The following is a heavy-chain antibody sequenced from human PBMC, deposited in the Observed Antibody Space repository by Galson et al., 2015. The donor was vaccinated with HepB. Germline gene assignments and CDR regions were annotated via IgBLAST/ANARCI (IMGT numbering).Heavy chain of an antibody. V-gene: IGHV1-18*01. Sequence: SVKVSCKASGYEFTNYGINWVRQAPGQGPEWMGWISSYNGNTNYAQKFQGRVTMTTDTSTSTAYMELRSLRSDDTAVYYCARDHTVTTKNWFDPWGQGTLVTVSS. CDR3: ARDHTVTTKNWFDP. CDR1: GYEFTNYG. CDR2: ISSYNGNT. J-gene: IGHJ5*02. D-gene: IGHD4-17*01.